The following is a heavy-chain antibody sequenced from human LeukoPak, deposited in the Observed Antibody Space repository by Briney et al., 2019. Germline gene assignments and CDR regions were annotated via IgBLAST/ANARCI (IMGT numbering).Heavy chain of an antibody. CDR3: AREVAAIPDYYMDV. CDR2: IYTSGST. J-gene: IGHJ6*03. Sequence: SETLSLTCTVSGGSFGSYYWSWIRQPAGKGLEWIGRIYTSGSTNYNPSLKSRVTMSVDTSKNQFSLKLSSVTAADTAVYYCAREVAAIPDYYMDVWGKGTTVTISS. CDR1: GGSFGSYY. D-gene: IGHD2-2*02. V-gene: IGHV4-4*07.